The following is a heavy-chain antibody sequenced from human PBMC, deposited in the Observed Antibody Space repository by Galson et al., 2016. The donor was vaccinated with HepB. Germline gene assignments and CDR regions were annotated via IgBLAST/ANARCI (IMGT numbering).Heavy chain of an antibody. CDR3: ASQWVAVDY. V-gene: IGHV3-23*01. CDR2: ISGNSDTR. J-gene: IGHJ4*02. CDR1: GFTFGSYA. D-gene: IGHD2-15*01. Sequence: SLRLSCAASGFTFGSYAMSWVRQAPGKGLEWVSVISGNSDTRYYADSVKGRFTISRDNAKNSLYLQMNSLRDEDTAVYYCASQWVAVDYWGRGTLVTVSS.